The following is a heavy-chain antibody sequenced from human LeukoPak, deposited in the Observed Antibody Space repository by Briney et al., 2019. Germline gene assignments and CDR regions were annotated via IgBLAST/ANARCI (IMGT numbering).Heavy chain of an antibody. J-gene: IGHJ3*01. D-gene: IGHD3-10*01. CDR2: ISGSGRTT. CDR3: AKVSGDQWGDAFDF. V-gene: IGHV3-23*01. CDR1: GFTFRHYV. Sequence: GGSLKPSCTASGFTFRHYVMNWVRQAPGQGLEWVAGISGSGRTTYYTVSVKGRFTISRDNSKNMVYLQMESLRAEDTAVYYCAKVSGDQWGDAFDFWGQGTVVTVSS.